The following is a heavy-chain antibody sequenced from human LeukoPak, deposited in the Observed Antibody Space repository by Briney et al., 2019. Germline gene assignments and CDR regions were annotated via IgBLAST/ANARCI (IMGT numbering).Heavy chain of an antibody. V-gene: IGHV1-69*13. D-gene: IGHD6-19*01. J-gene: IGHJ5*02. Sequence: SVKVSCKASVRTFSSYAISWVRQAPGQGLEWMGGIIPIFGTANYAQKFQGRVTITADESTSTAYMELSSLRSEDTAVYYCARDSGSGYNWFDPWGQGTLVTVSS. CDR2: IIPIFGTA. CDR3: ARDSGSGYNWFDP. CDR1: VRTFSSYA.